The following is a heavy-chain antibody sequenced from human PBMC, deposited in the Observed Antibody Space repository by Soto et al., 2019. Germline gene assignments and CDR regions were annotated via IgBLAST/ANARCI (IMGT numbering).Heavy chain of an antibody. V-gene: IGHV3-23*01. CDR2: ISATGLSR. Sequence: EVRLLESGGGLVQPGGSLRLSCAASGFTFSNYAMSWVRQAPGKGLEWVSSISATGLSRYYADSVKGRFTISRDNSKNTVYLQMNSLRAEDTAVHYCAKIRSTQIPSAGDLDYWGQGIPVAVSP. CDR3: AKIRSTQIPSAGDLDY. J-gene: IGHJ4*02. CDR1: GFTFSNYA. D-gene: IGHD6-13*01.